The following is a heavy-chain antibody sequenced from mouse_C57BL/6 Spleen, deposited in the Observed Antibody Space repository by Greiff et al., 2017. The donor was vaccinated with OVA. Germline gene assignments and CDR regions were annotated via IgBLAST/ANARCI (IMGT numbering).Heavy chain of an antibody. J-gene: IGHJ3*01. Sequence: QVQLKESGAELVKPGASVKISCKASGYAFSSYWMNWVKQRPGKGLEWIGQIYPGDGDTNYNGKFKGKATLTADKSSSTAYMQLSSLTSEDSAVYFCARAGWDRFAYWGQGTLVTVSA. CDR1: GYAFSSYW. CDR3: ARAGWDRFAY. CDR2: IYPGDGDT. D-gene: IGHD3-3*01. V-gene: IGHV1-80*01.